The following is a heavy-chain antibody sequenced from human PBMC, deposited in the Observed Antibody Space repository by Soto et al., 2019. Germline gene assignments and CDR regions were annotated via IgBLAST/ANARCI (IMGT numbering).Heavy chain of an antibody. CDR2: ISNDGSDK. CDR3: AKNQAESSSWYYHGMDV. D-gene: IGHD6-13*01. Sequence: QVQLVESGGSVVQPGRALRLSCAASGLTFSSYGMHWVRQAPGKGLEWVAFISNDGSDKYYADSVKGRFTISRDNSKNTLSLQMNSLRAEDPAVYYCAKNQAESSSWYYHGMDVWGQGTTVTVSS. CDR1: GLTFSSYG. V-gene: IGHV3-30*18. J-gene: IGHJ6*02.